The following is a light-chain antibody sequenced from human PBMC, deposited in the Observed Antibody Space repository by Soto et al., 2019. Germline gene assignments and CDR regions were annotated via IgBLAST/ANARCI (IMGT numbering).Light chain of an antibody. V-gene: IGLV2-14*02. Sequence: QSALTQPASVSGSPRQSITISCTGTSSDVGSYNLVSWYQQHPGKAPKLMIYEVSKRPSGVSNRFSGSKSGNTASLTISGLQAEDEADYYCNSYTSSNTYVFGTGTKVTVL. J-gene: IGLJ1*01. CDR3: NSYTSSNTYV. CDR2: EVS. CDR1: SSDVGSYNL.